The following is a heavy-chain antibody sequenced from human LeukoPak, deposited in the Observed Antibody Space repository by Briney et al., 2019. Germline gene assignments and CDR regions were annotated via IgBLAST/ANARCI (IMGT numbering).Heavy chain of an antibody. CDR3: AKPIGERYYYDSSGQGAFDI. CDR2: IRYDGSNK. J-gene: IGHJ3*02. CDR1: GFTFSSYG. Sequence: LGGSLRLSCAASGFTFSSYGMHWVRQAPGKGLEWVAFIRYDGSNKYYADSVKGRFTISRDNSKNTLYLQMNSLRAEDTAVYYCAKPIGERYYYDSSGQGAFDIWGQGTMVTVSS. D-gene: IGHD3-22*01. V-gene: IGHV3-30*02.